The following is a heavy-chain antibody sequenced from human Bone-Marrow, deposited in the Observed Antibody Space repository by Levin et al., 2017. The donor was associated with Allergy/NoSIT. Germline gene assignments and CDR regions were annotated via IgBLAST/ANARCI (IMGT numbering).Heavy chain of an antibody. V-gene: IGHV3-15*01. J-gene: IGHJ1*01. CDR1: GFTFNNAW. CDR3: STEMTTVVFGATEFTEEYFQH. CDR2: IKFKTNGGTT. D-gene: IGHD4-23*01. Sequence: NTGGSLRLSCVASGFTFNNAWVSWVRQAPGKGLEWVGHIKFKTNGGTTDFAAPVKGRFTLSRDDSENTVYLQMNSLKSEDTAMYYCSTEMTTVVFGATEFTEEYFQHWGQGTLVTVSS.